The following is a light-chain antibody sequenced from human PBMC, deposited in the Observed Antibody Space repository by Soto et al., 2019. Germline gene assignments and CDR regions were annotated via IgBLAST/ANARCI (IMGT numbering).Light chain of an antibody. V-gene: IGKV3-11*01. CDR3: QQRSNWPST. CDR2: DAS. J-gene: IGKJ4*01. CDR1: QSVSSY. Sequence: EIVLTQSPVTLSLSPGERATLSCRASQSVSSYLAWYQQKPGQAPRLLIYDASNRATGIPVRFSGSGSGTDFTLTISSLEPVDFAVYYCQQRSNWPSTFGGGTKVEIK.